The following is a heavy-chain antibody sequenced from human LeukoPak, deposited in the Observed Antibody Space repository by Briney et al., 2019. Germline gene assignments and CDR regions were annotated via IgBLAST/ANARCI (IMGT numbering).Heavy chain of an antibody. D-gene: IGHD5-12*01. J-gene: IGHJ4*02. CDR3: ARVIGYGGYDAFDY. CDR2: IYYSGST. V-gene: IGHV4-39*07. Sequence: SETLSLTCTVSGGSISSSSYYWGWIRQPPGKGLEWIGSIYYSGSTNYNPSLKSRVTISVDTSKNQFSLKLSSVTAADTAVYYCARVIGYGGYDAFDYWGQGTLVTVSS. CDR1: GGSISSSSYY.